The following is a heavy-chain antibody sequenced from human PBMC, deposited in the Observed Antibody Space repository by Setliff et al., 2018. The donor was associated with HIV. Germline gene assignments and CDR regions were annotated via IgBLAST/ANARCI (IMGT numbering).Heavy chain of an antibody. CDR3: AKAPGTQAYYFDH. D-gene: IGHD1-26*01. J-gene: IGHJ4*02. CDR1: GFPFTSFR. V-gene: IGHV3-23*01. CDR2: ISDTGDNT. Sequence: GGSLGLSCAASGFPFTSFRINWVRQAPGLGLDCVSSISDTGDNTYSANSVKDRFTISRDNSNNTLYLQMDSLSAEDTALYYCAKAPGTQAYYFDHWGQGTLVTVSS.